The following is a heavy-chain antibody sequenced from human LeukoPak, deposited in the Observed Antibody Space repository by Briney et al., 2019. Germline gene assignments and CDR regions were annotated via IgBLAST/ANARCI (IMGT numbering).Heavy chain of an antibody. CDR2: ISDYNLKI. CDR3: ARVGATYSHYYMDV. D-gene: IGHD1-26*01. CDR1: GYPFITYG. V-gene: IGHV1-18*01. J-gene: IGHJ6*03. Sequence: ASVKVSCKASGYPFITYGINWVRQAPGLGLEWMGWISDYNLKINYAQNFQGRATLTTDTSTSTAYMELRSLRSDDTAQYYCARVGATYSHYYMDVWGNGTTVTVSS.